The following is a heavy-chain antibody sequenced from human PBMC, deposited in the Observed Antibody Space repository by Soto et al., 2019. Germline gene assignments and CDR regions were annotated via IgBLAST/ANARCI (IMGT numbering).Heavy chain of an antibody. D-gene: IGHD3-16*01. CDR1: GASISSGSYY. J-gene: IGHJ5*02. CDR2: IYISGST. CDR3: AACLRVARRFDP. Sequence: QVQLQESGPGLVKPSQTLSLTCTVSGASISSGSYYWNWVRQHPGKGLEWIGYIYISGSTYYNPSLKSRVTISLDTSKNQFSLNLTSVTAADTAVYYCAACLRVARRFDPWGQGSLVTVSS. V-gene: IGHV4-31*03.